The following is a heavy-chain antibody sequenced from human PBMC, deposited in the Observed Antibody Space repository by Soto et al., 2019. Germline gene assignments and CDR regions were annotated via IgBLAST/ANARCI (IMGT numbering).Heavy chain of an antibody. CDR2: ISSSSSSK. D-gene: IGHD3-10*01. Sequence: GGALRLSCAASGFTFGCFCMNWVRPAPGKGLEWVSYISSSSSSKYYTDSVKGRFTISRDNAKNSLYLQMNSLRDEDTAVYYCAASLYGSGLSFDYWGQGTLVTVSS. CDR3: AASLYGSGLSFDY. CDR1: GFTFGCFC. J-gene: IGHJ4*02. V-gene: IGHV3-48*02.